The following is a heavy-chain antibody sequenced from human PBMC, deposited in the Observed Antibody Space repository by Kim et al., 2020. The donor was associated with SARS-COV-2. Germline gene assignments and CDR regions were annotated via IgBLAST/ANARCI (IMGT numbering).Heavy chain of an antibody. Sequence: SVKVSCKASGDTLSTYTINWVRQAPGQGLEWVGNVIPILSTPNYAQRFQGRVTITADELTSTGYLELSSLTYEDTAVYYCVKEAGSHDGLDVWGQGTMVVVSS. CDR2: VIPILSTP. V-gene: IGHV1-69*08. J-gene: IGHJ3*01. CDR1: GDTLSTYT. CDR3: VKEAGSHDGLDV. D-gene: IGHD3-10*01.